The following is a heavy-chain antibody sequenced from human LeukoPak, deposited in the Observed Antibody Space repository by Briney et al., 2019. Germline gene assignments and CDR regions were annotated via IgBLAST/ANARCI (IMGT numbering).Heavy chain of an antibody. CDR3: ARSPYGSGSYSDY. CDR1: GFTFSGYG. D-gene: IGHD3-10*01. V-gene: IGHV3-23*01. Sequence: GGSLRLSCAASGFTFSGYGMRWVRQAPGKGLEWVSAIGGSGSSTYYADSVKGRFTISRDNAKNTLYLQMNSLRAEDTAVYYCARSPYGSGSYSDYWGQGTLVTVSS. J-gene: IGHJ4*02. CDR2: IGGSGSST.